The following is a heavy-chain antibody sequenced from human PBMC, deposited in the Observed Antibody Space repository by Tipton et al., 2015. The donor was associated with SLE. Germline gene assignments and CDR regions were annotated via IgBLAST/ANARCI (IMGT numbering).Heavy chain of an antibody. CDR3: AREPVYYYYYMDV. J-gene: IGHJ6*03. CDR2: VYYNGNS. V-gene: IGHV4-59*12. Sequence: GLVKPSETLSLTCTVSGGSISSYSWSWIRQPPGKGLEWIGYVYYNGNSNYNPSLKSRVTISVDTSKNQFSLKLNSVTAADTAVYYCAREPVYYYYYMDVWGKGTTVTVSS. CDR1: GGSISSYS.